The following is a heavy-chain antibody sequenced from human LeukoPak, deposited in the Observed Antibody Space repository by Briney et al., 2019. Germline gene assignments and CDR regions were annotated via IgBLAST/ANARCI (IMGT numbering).Heavy chain of an antibody. CDR3: ASPLNDYGDYDAFDI. D-gene: IGHD4-17*01. V-gene: IGHV3-21*01. CDR2: ISSSSYI. J-gene: IGHJ3*02. CDR1: GFTFSSYW. Sequence: GGSLRLSCAASGFTFSSYWMHWVRQAPGKGLEWVSSISSSSYIYYADSVKGRFTISRDNAKNSLYLQMNSLRAEDTAVYYCASPLNDYGDYDAFDIWGQGTMVTVSS.